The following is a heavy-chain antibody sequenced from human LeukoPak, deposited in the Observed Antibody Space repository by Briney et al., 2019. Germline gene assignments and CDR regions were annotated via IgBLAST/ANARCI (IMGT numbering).Heavy chain of an antibody. CDR1: GFTFSSYS. J-gene: IGHJ4*02. CDR2: INHSGST. D-gene: IGHD2-15*01. CDR3: ARSKPRYCSGGSCYLSGGYYFDY. Sequence: GSLRLSCAASGFTFSSYSMNWVRQAPGKGLEWIGEINHSGSTNYNPSLKSRVTISVDTSKNQFSLKLSSVTAADTAVYYCARSKPRYCSGGSCYLSGGYYFDYWGQGTLVTVSS. V-gene: IGHV4-34*01.